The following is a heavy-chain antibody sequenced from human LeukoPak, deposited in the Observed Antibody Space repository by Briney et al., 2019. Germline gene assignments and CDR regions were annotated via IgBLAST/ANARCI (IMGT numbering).Heavy chain of an antibody. CDR2: IYTGGST. J-gene: IGHJ4*02. CDR1: GFTVSSNY. D-gene: IGHD3-16*01. CDR3: GRGHNFGGPPNYLDY. Sequence: GGSLRLSCAASGFTVSSNYMNWVRQAPGKGLEWVSLIYTGGSTYYADSVKGRFAISRDNSKNKLYLEMNSLRVEDTAVYYCGRGHNFGGPPNYLDYWGQGTLVTVSS. V-gene: IGHV3-53*01.